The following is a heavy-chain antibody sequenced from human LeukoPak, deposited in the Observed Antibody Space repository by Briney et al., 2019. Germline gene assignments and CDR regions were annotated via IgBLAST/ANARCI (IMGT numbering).Heavy chain of an antibody. CDR1: GGSISSGGYY. Sequence: SETLSLTCTVSGGSISSGGYYWSWIRQHPGTGLEWIGYIDDSGSTYYNPSLRSRVTIPVDTSKNQFSLKLSSVTAADTAVYYCARGLVVVVAAPVYYGMDVWGQGTTVTVSS. CDR3: ARGLVVVVAAPVYYGMDV. CDR2: IDDSGST. D-gene: IGHD2-15*01. V-gene: IGHV4-31*03. J-gene: IGHJ6*02.